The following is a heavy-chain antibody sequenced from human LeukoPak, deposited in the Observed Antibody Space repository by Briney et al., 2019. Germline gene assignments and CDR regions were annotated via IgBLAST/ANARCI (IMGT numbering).Heavy chain of an antibody. Sequence: ADTLSLTCTVSGGSISSNSYYWGWIRRPPGKGLEWIGKMDYSGSTYYNPTLNSRGTISVDASKNQFSLKLTSVTAADTAVYYCARLPAYCSTTSWAFGSWGQGTLVA. D-gene: IGHD2-2*01. CDR1: GGSISSNSYY. CDR2: MDYSGST. V-gene: IGHV4-39*01. CDR3: ARLPAYCSTTSWAFGS. J-gene: IGHJ4*02.